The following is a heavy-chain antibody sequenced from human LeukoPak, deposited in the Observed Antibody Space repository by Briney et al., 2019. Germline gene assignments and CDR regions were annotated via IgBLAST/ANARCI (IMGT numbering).Heavy chain of an antibody. D-gene: IGHD3-10*01. CDR3: ARDYPFNYYYGSGSYYSNWFDP. Sequence: GSVKVSCKASGYTFTSYGISWVRQAPGQGLEGMGCIRAYSWNTNYAQKLQGRVTMTTDTSTSTAYMELRSLRSDDTAVYYCARDYPFNYYYGSGSYYSNWFDPWGQGTLVTVSS. CDR2: IRAYSWNT. V-gene: IGHV1-18*04. J-gene: IGHJ5*02. CDR1: GYTFTSYG.